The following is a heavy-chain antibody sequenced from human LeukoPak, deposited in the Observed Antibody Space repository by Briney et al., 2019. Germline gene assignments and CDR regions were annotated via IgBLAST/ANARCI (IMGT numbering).Heavy chain of an antibody. Sequence: PSETLSLTCAASGGSISSSNLCSVLRQPPGEGLQWIGEIYHSGSTNYNPSLKSRVTISVDKSKNQLSLKLSSVTAADTAVYYCARGLSRSFAFDIWGQGTMVTVSS. CDR2: IYHSGST. CDR3: ARGLSRSFAFDI. CDR1: GGSISSSNL. J-gene: IGHJ3*02. D-gene: IGHD2-2*01. V-gene: IGHV4-4*02.